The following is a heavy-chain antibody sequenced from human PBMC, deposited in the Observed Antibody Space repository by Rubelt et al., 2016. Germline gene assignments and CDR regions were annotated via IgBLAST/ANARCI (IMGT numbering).Heavy chain of an antibody. Sequence: EVQLLESGGGLVQPGGSLRLSCETSGFTFTTFALIWVRHSPGKGLEWVSGITGSGGDPYYADSVKGRFIIFRDNCKHTVYLQMNNLRAEDTAIYDCTSARTPGWGMDVWGQGTTVIVSS. CDR2: ITGSGGDP. V-gene: IGHV3-23*01. D-gene: IGHD1-14*01. CDR3: TSARTPGWGMDV. CDR1: GFTFTTFA. J-gene: IGHJ6*02.